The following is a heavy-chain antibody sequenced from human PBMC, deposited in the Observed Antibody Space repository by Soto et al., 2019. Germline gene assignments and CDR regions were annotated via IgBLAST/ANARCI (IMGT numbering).Heavy chain of an antibody. CDR2: INHFDGSR. CDR1: RYIFTSYY. CDR3: SRVDPGETSPFDH. Sequence: QVQLVQSGAEVKKPEASVKVSCKASRYIFTSYYIHWVRQAPGQGLEWMGWINHFDGSRMFAQSFQGRVTMPRDTSTSTVYMEVSSLRSEDTAVYYCSRVDPGETSPFDHWGQGTLVTVSS. D-gene: IGHD3-10*01. J-gene: IGHJ4*02. V-gene: IGHV1-46*03.